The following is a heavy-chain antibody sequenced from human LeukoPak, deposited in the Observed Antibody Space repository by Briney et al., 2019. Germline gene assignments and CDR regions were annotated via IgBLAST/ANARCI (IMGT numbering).Heavy chain of an antibody. J-gene: IGHJ6*02. V-gene: IGHV3-21*01. Sequence: GSLRLSCAASGFNFSTYTMNWVRQAPGKGLEWVSSISNSSSYIYYADSMKGRFTISRDNAKNSLYLQMNSLRAEDTAVYYCARDLMDDSYYYGMDVWGQGTTVTVSS. CDR2: ISNSSSYI. CDR3: ARDLMDDSYYYGMDV. CDR1: GFNFSTYT. D-gene: IGHD3-22*01.